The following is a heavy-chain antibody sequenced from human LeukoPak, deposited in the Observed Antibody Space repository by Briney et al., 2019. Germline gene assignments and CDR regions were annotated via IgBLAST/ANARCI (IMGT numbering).Heavy chain of an antibody. CDR1: GFTFSSYG. CDR2: VSGSSSYI. J-gene: IGHJ4*02. Sequence: GGSLRLSCAASGFTFSSYGMNWVRQAPGKGLEWVSSVSGSSSYIYYAHSVKGRFTSSRDNAKNSLYLQMNSLRAEDTAVYYCTRDSPSSTSWGYWGQGTLVTVSS. CDR3: TRDSPSSTSWGY. V-gene: IGHV3-21*01. D-gene: IGHD2-2*01.